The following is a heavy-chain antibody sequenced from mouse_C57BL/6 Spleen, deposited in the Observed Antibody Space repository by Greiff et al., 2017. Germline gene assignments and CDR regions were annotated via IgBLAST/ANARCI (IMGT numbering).Heavy chain of an antibody. V-gene: IGHV5-17*01. CDR2: ISSGSSTI. D-gene: IGHD2-4*01. CDR3: ARRRLRCYYAMDD. J-gene: IGHJ4*01. Sequence: EVKVVESGGGLVKPGGSLKLSCAASGFTFSDYGMHWVRQAPGKGLEWVAYISSGSSTIYYADTVKGRFTISRENATNTRFLQMSSLRSEDTAVYYCARRRLRCYYAMDDWGQGTSVTVSS. CDR1: GFTFSDYG.